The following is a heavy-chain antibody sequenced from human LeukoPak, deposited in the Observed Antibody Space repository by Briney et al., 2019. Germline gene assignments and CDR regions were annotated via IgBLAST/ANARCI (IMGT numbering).Heavy chain of an antibody. D-gene: IGHD3-9*01. Sequence: GGSLRLSCAASGFTFSSYTMSWVRQAPGKGLAWVSSISGSGASTYYADSVKGRFTISRDNSKNTLYLQMNSLRAEDTAVYYCAKPARITISVWGQGTTVTVSS. CDR3: AKPARITISV. CDR2: ISGSGAST. CDR1: GFTFSSYT. V-gene: IGHV3-23*01. J-gene: IGHJ6*02.